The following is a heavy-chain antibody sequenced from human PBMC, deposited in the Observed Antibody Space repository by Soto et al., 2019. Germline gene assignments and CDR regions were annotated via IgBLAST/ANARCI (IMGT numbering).Heavy chain of an antibody. Sequence: GGSLRLSCAASGFTFSSYGMHWVRQAPGKGLEWVAVIWYDGSNKYYADSVKGRFTISRDNSKNTLYLQMNSLRAEDTAVYYCARDFDYYDSSGYVFDYWGQGTLVTVSS. CDR1: GFTFSSYG. V-gene: IGHV3-33*01. CDR3: ARDFDYYDSSGYVFDY. J-gene: IGHJ4*02. CDR2: IWYDGSNK. D-gene: IGHD3-22*01.